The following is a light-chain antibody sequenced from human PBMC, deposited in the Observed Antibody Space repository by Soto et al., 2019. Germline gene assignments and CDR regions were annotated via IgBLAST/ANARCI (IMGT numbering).Light chain of an antibody. CDR2: GAS. J-gene: IGKJ1*01. CDR1: QSIRSN. Sequence: EIVMTQSPDTLSVSPGEGASLSCRVSQSIRSNLAWYQQRPGQAPRPLMYGASTRADGIPAGFTGSGSGTEFTLTISSLQSEDFAVYYCQQYHIWSPWTSGQGTKVDIK. CDR3: QQYHIWSPWT. V-gene: IGKV3-15*01.